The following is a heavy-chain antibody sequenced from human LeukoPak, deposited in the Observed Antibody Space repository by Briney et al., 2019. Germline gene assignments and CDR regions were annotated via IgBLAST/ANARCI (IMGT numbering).Heavy chain of an antibody. Sequence: GGSLRLSCAASGFSFNNCAMTWVRQAPGKGLEWVSTIVGDGSKTYYADSVKGRFTISSDNSRTLLFLHMNSQRAEDTAVYYCAKQPYNFYYLDVWGEGTTVTVSS. D-gene: IGHD2-21*01. CDR1: GFSFNNCA. J-gene: IGHJ6*03. CDR2: IVGDGSKT. V-gene: IGHV3-23*01. CDR3: AKQPYNFYYLDV.